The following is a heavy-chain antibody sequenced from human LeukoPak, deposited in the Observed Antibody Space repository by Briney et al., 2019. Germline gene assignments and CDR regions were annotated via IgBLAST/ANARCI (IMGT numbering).Heavy chain of an antibody. D-gene: IGHD2-15*01. CDR1: GYTFTSYD. J-gene: IGHJ4*02. V-gene: IGHV1-8*03. CDR3: ARWPRYCSGGSCYSSFDY. Sequence: ASVKVSCKAFGYTFTSYDINWVRQATGQGLEWMGWMNPNSGNTGYAQKFQGRVIITRNTSISTAYMELSRLRSDDTAVYYCARWPRYCSGGSCYSSFDYWGQGTLVTVSS. CDR2: MNPNSGNT.